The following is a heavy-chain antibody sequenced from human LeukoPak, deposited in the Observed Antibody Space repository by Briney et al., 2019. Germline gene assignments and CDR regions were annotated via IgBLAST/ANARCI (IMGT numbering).Heavy chain of an antibody. J-gene: IGHJ1*01. V-gene: IGHV3-21*01. CDR1: GFTFSSYS. CDR2: ISSSSSYI. D-gene: IGHD6-19*01. CDR3: ARYRSSCFQN. Sequence: PGGSLRLSCAASGFTFSSYSMNWVRQAPGKGLEWVSSISSSSSYIYYADSVKGRFTISRDNAKNSLYLQMNSLRAEYTAVYYCARYRSSCFQNWGQGTLVTVSS.